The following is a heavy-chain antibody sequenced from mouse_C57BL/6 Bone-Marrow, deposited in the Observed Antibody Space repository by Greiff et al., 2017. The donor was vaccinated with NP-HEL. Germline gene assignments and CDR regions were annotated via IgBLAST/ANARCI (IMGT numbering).Heavy chain of an antibody. D-gene: IGHD3-2*02. CDR3: ARERQLRLH. J-gene: IGHJ2*01. CDR1: GYTFTDYY. CDR2: INPYNGGT. V-gene: IGHV1-19*01. Sequence: EVKLMESGPVLVKPGASVKMSCKASGYTFTDYYMNWVKQSHGKSLEWIGVINPYNGGTSYNQKFKGKATLTVDKSSSTAYMELNSLTSEDSAVYYCARERQLRLHWGQGTTLTVSS.